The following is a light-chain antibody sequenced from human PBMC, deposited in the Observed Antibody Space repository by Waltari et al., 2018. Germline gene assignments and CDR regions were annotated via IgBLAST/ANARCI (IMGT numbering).Light chain of an antibody. J-gene: IGKJ4*01. V-gene: IGKV3-20*01. CDR3: QQYGSSPTT. Sequence: EIALTQSPGTLSLSPGDRVTLSCRASQSLSSSQLAWYQQKPGQAPRLLIYGASSRTTGIPEGCSGSGSGTDFTLTISRLEPEDFAVYYCQQYGSSPTTFGGGTKVEIK. CDR1: QSLSSSQ. CDR2: GAS.